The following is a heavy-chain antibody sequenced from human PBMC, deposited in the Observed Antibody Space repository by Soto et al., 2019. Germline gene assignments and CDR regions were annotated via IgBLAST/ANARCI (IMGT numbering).Heavy chain of an antibody. Sequence: GGSLRLSCAASGFTFNSYGMHWVRQAPGKGLEWVAVIWYDGSNKDYAESVKGRFTISRDNSKNTLYLQMNSLRAEDTAVYYCARPVDTAMAPGYWGQGTLVTVSS. D-gene: IGHD5-18*01. CDR1: GFTFNSYG. J-gene: IGHJ4*02. V-gene: IGHV3-33*01. CDR2: IWYDGSNK. CDR3: ARPVDTAMAPGY.